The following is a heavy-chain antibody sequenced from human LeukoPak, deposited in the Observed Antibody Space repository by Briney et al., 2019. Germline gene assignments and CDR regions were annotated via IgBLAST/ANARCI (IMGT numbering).Heavy chain of an antibody. CDR2: IYSGGST. J-gene: IGHJ4*02. CDR3: AKDRRTYSGYDSTFDY. CDR1: RFTVSSNY. Sequence: GGSLRLSCAASRFTVSSNYMSWVRQAPGKGLEWVSVIYSGGSTFYADSVKGRFTISRDNSKNTLYLQMNSLRAEDTAVYYCAKDRRTYSGYDSTFDYWGQGTLVTVSS. D-gene: IGHD5-12*01. V-gene: IGHV3-66*01.